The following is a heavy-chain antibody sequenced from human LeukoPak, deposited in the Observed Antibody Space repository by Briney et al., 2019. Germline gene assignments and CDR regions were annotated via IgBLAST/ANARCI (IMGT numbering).Heavy chain of an antibody. J-gene: IGHJ4*02. CDR3: AKVKVPGHHHYSGSYFDY. D-gene: IGHD1-26*01. CDR2: ISGSGGST. CDR1: GFTFSSYA. Sequence: PGGSLRLSCAASGFTFSSYAMSWVRQAPGKGLEWVSAISGSGGSTYYADSVKGRFTISRDNSKNTLYLQMNSLRAEDTAVYYCAKVKVPGHHHYSGSYFDYWGQGTLVTVSS. V-gene: IGHV3-23*01.